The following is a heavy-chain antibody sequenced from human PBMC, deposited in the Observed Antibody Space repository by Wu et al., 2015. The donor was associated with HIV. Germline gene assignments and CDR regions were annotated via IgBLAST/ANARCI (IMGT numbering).Heavy chain of an antibody. CDR1: GYTFTAYY. Sequence: QVQLVQSGTKMMKSGASMKVPCKTSGYTFTAYYIHWVRQAPGRGLEWMAWMNPRSGSTGFAQRFQGRVTMTRSTSINTVYMEVTSLRSEDTAVYYCARRELPYYFHYWGQGTRVTVSS. J-gene: IGHJ4*02. D-gene: IGHD3-10*01. CDR3: ARRELPYYFHY. CDR2: MNPRSGST. V-gene: IGHV1-8*02.